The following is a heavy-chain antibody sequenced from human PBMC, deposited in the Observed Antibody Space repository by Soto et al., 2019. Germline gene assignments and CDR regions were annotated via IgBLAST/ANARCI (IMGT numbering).Heavy chain of an antibody. CDR2: IVVGSGNT. J-gene: IGHJ3*02. D-gene: IGHD1-26*01. CDR3: AAPSIVGATMDAFDI. CDR1: GFTFTSSA. Sequence: GASVKVSCKASGFTFTSSAMQWVRQARGQRLEWIGWIVVGSGNTNYAQKFQERVTITRDMSTSTAYMELSSLRSEDTAVYYCAAPSIVGATMDAFDIWGQGTMVTVSS. V-gene: IGHV1-58*02.